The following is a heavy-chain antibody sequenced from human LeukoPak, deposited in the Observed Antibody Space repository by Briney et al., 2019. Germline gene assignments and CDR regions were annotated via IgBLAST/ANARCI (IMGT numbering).Heavy chain of an antibody. Sequence: PGGSLRLSCAASGFTFSSYSMNWVRQAPGKGLEWVSYISSSSSTIYYADSVKGRFTISRDNAKNSLYLQMNSLRAEDTAVYYCARVRHYYDSSGYYYGYWGQGTVVTVSS. J-gene: IGHJ4*02. CDR3: ARVRHYYDSSGYYYGY. D-gene: IGHD3-22*01. CDR2: ISSSSSTI. V-gene: IGHV3-48*04. CDR1: GFTFSSYS.